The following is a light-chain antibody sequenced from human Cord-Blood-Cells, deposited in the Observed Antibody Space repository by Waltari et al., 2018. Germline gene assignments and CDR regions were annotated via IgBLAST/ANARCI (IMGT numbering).Light chain of an antibody. CDR3: CSYAGSSTVV. J-gene: IGLJ2*01. Sequence: QSALTQPASVSGFPGQSIPISCTGTSSEFGSYNLVSWSQQHPGKAPKRMIYEGSKRPSGVSNRFSGSKSGNTASLTISGLQAEDEADYYCCSYAGSSTVVFGGGTKLTVL. CDR1: SSEFGSYNL. CDR2: EGS. V-gene: IGLV2-23*01.